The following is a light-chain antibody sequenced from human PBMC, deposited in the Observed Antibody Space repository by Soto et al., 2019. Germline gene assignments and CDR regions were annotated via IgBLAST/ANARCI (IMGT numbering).Light chain of an antibody. CDR2: DAS. Sequence: DIQMTQSPSSLSASVGDRVTITCQASQDISNYLNWYQLKPGQAPKLLIYDASNLETGVPSRFSGSGSGTDFTFTISSLQPEDLATYYCQQYDNLPPYTFGQGTKLEIK. CDR1: QDISNY. V-gene: IGKV1-33*01. J-gene: IGKJ2*01. CDR3: QQYDNLPPYT.